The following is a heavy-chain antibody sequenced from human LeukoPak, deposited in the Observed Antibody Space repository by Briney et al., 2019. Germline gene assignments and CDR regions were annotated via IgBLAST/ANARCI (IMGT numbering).Heavy chain of an antibody. Sequence: GGSLRLSCTASGFTFSTYSMNWVRQAPGKGLEWVSYITSVSSSIYYADSVKGRFTISRDNAKNSLYLQMNSLRDEDTAVYYCARANWLLLSIAFDIWGQGTMVTVSS. D-gene: IGHD2-15*01. CDR3: ARANWLLLSIAFDI. J-gene: IGHJ3*02. V-gene: IGHV3-48*02. CDR2: ITSVSSSI. CDR1: GFTFSTYS.